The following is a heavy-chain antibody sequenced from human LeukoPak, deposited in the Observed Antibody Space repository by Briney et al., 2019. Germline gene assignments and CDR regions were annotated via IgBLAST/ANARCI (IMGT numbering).Heavy chain of an antibody. V-gene: IGHV4-34*01. D-gene: IGHD3-22*01. CDR3: ARRRGCYDSSGYYFRLDFDY. CDR1: GGSFSGYY. Sequence: SETLSLTCAVYGGSFSGYYWSWIRQPPGKGLEWIGEINHSGSTNYNPSLKSRVTISVDTSKNQFSLNLSSVTAADTAVYYCARRRGCYDSSGYYFRLDFDYWGQGTLVTVSS. J-gene: IGHJ4*02. CDR2: INHSGST.